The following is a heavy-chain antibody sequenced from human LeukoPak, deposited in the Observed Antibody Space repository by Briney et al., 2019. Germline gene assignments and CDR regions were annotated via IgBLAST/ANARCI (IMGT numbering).Heavy chain of an antibody. CDR1: GGSISSGGYY. Sequence: SETLSLTCTVSGGSISSGGYYWSWIRQPPGKGLEWIGEINHSGSTNYNPSLKSRVTISVDTSKNQFSLKLSSVTAADTAVYYCASQSYDILTGYKDYWGQGTLVTVSS. CDR2: INHSGST. V-gene: IGHV4-39*07. D-gene: IGHD3-9*01. CDR3: ASQSYDILTGYKDY. J-gene: IGHJ4*02.